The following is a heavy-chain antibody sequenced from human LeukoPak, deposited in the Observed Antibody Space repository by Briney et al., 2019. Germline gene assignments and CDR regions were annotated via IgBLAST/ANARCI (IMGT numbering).Heavy chain of an antibody. CDR3: ARDLAYGSGMGYFDY. CDR2: IYTSGSP. Sequence: PSETLSLTCTVSGGSISSYYWSWIRQPAGKGLEWIGRIYTSGSPNYNPSLKSRVTMSVDTSKNQFSLKLSSVTAADTAVYYCARDLAYGSGMGYFDYWGQGTLVTVSS. D-gene: IGHD3-10*01. V-gene: IGHV4-4*07. J-gene: IGHJ4*02. CDR1: GGSISSYY.